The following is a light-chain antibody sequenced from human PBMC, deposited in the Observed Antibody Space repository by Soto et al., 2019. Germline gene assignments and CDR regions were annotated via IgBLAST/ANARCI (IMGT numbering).Light chain of an antibody. J-gene: IGKJ1*01. Sequence: ELVLTQSPATLSLSPGERATLSCRASQSVSSSYLAWYQQKPGQAPRLLIYGASSRATGIPDRFSGSGSGTDFTLTISRLEPGDFAVYYCQYYGSSPHWTFGQGTKVDI. V-gene: IGKV3-20*01. CDR1: QSVSSSY. CDR3: QYYGSSPHWT. CDR2: GAS.